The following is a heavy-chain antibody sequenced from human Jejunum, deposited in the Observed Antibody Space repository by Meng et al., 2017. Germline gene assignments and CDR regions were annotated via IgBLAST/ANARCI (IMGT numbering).Heavy chain of an antibody. CDR1: GFNFGDYA. Sequence: GESLKISCTASGFNFGDYAMTWVRQAPGKGLECVSYIRSTVYGASAEYAASVKGRFTISRDDSKSIAYLQMNSLKIEDTGIYYCTRVLSSDWARADAFDMWGQGTMVTVSS. D-gene: IGHD2-21*02. CDR3: TRVLSSDWARADAFDM. J-gene: IGHJ3*02. V-gene: IGHV3-49*04. CDR2: IRSTVYGASA.